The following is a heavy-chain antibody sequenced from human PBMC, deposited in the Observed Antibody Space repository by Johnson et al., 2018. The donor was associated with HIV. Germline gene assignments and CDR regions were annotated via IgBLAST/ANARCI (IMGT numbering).Heavy chain of an antibody. CDR1: GFTFSTYD. CDR3: SKAFGSSSCHAFDV. D-gene: IGHD6-13*01. J-gene: IGHJ3*01. CDR2: ARFDGGSK. Sequence: QVQLVESGGGVVQPGTSLRLSCAASGFTFSTYDMHWVRQAPGKGLEWVAVARFDGGSKYYVDSVKGRFTISRDNSKNTLYLQMNNLSAEDTSGYYCSKAFGSSSCHAFDVWGQGTMVTVSS. V-gene: IGHV3-33*06.